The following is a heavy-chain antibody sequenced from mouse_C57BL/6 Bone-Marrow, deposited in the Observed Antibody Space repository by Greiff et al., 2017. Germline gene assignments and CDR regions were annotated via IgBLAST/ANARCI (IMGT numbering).Heavy chain of an antibody. CDR3: ARGGFTTVVASFDY. Sequence: VKLMESGAELARPGASVKLSCKASGYTFTSYGISWVKQRTGQGLEWIGEIYPRSGNTYYNEKFKGKATLTADKSSSTAYMDLRSLTSEDSAVYFCARGGFTTVVASFDYWGQGTTLTVSS. CDR1: GYTFTSYG. CDR2: IYPRSGNT. J-gene: IGHJ2*01. V-gene: IGHV1-81*01. D-gene: IGHD1-1*01.